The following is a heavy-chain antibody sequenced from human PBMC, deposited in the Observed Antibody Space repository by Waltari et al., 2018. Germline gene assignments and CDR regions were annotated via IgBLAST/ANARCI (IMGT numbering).Heavy chain of an antibody. CDR1: GFTFSSYS. CDR2: ISSSSSYI. CDR3: ARELDYTEYYYYGMDV. Sequence: EVQLVESGGGLVKPGGSLRLSCAASGFTFSSYSMNWVRQAPGKGLEWVSSISSSSSYIYYADSVKGRFTISRDNAKNSLYLQMNSLRAEDTAVYYCARELDYTEYYYYGMDVWGQGTTVTVSS. V-gene: IGHV3-21*01. J-gene: IGHJ6*02. D-gene: IGHD2-2*02.